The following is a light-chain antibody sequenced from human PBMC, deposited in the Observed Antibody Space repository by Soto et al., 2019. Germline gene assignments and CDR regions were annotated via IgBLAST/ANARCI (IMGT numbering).Light chain of an antibody. CDR3: QQYNDNWT. Sequence: DIQMTQSPSTLSASVGDRVTITCRASQSISSWLAWYQQKPGKAPKLLIYKASTLQSGVPSRFGGGGSGTEFTLAISSLQPDVSATYYCQQYNDNWTFGQGTKVEIK. CDR1: QSISSW. J-gene: IGKJ1*01. CDR2: KAS. V-gene: IGKV1-5*03.